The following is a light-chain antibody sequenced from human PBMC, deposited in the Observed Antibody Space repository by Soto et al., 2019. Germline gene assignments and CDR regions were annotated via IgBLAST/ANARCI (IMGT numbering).Light chain of an antibody. J-gene: IGKJ5*01. CDR1: QSVSSSY. CDR3: QQYGNSPIT. CDR2: DAS. Sequence: EIVLTQPPGTLSLSPGERATLSCRASQSVSSSYLAWYQQKPGQAPRLLIYDASIRATGIPDRFSGSGSGTDFKLTISRLEPEDFAVYYCQQYGNSPITFGQGTRLDMK. V-gene: IGKV3-20*01.